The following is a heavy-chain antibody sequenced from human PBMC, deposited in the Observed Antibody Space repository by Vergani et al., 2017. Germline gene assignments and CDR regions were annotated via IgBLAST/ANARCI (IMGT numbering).Heavy chain of an antibody. CDR2: INTNTGNP. CDR3: ARLIPRIAVAGYYYYGMDV. Sequence: QVQLVQYGSELKKPGASVKVSCKASGYTFTSYAMNWVRQAPGQGLEWMGWINTNTGNPTYAQGFTGRFVFSLDTSVSTAYLQISSLKAEDTAVYYCARLIPRIAVAGYYYYGMDVWGQGTTVTVSS. J-gene: IGHJ6*02. CDR1: GYTFTSYA. V-gene: IGHV7-4-1*02. D-gene: IGHD6-19*01.